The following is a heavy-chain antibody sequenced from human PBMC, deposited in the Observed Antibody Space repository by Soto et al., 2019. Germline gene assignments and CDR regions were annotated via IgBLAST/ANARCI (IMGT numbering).Heavy chain of an antibody. J-gene: IGHJ4*02. D-gene: IGHD5-12*01. CDR3: ARGYGHFDY. CDR2: ISSSSSTFSTSSTTI. V-gene: IGHV3-48*02. Sequence: GGSLRLSCVASGFTFNSYSMNWVRQAPGKGLEWVSYISSSSSTFSTSSTTIYYADSVKGRYTISRDNAKNSLYLQMNSLRDEDTAVYYCARGYGHFDYWGQGTLVTVSS. CDR1: GFTFNSYS.